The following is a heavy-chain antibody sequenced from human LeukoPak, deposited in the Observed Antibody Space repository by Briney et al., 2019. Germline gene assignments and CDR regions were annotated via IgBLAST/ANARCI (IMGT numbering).Heavy chain of an antibody. CDR2: ISGSGGST. Sequence: PGGSLRLPCSASGFTFSGYAMSWVRQAPGKGLEWVSTISGSGGSTYYADSVKGRFTISRDNSKNTLYLQMNSLKAEDTAVYYCAKPPHGGYYDFWSGYYAMFDYWGQGTLVTVSS. V-gene: IGHV3-23*01. J-gene: IGHJ4*02. CDR1: GFTFSGYA. D-gene: IGHD3-3*01. CDR3: AKPPHGGYYDFWSGYYAMFDY.